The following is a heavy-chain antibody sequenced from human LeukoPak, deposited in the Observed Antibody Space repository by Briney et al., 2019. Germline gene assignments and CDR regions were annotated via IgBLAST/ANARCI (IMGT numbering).Heavy chain of an antibody. V-gene: IGHV4-34*01. Sequence: SETLSLTCAVYGGSFSGYYWSWIRQPPGKGLEWIGEINHSGSTNYNPSLKSRVTISVDTSKNQFSLKLSSVTAADTAVYYCARGRRYCSSTSCPYNWFDPWGQGTLVTVSS. CDR3: ARGRRYCSSTSCPYNWFDP. CDR2: INHSGST. J-gene: IGHJ5*02. D-gene: IGHD2-2*01. CDR1: GGSFSGYY.